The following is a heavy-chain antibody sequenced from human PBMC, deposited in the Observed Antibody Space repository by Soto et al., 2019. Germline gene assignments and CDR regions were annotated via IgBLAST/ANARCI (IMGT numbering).Heavy chain of an antibody. CDR1: CYTLSELS. Sequence: ALVQVSSDLACYTLSELSTDWDRQVHGNGHEWMGGFDPEDGETIYAQKFQGRVTLTEDTSTDTAYMELSSLRSEDTAVYYCATGSRNRLPPYYYYVMDVCGQGTTVTVSS. J-gene: IGHJ6*02. CDR2: FDPEDGET. CDR3: ATGSRNRLPPYYYYVMDV. V-gene: IGHV1-24*01. D-gene: IGHD2-15*01.